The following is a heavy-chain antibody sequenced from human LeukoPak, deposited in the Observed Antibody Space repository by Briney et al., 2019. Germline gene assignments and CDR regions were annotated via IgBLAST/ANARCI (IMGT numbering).Heavy chain of an antibody. Sequence: ASVKVSCKASGYTFTSYGISWVRQAPGQGLEWMGWISAYNGNTNYARKLQGRVTMTTDTSTSTAYMELRSLRSDDTAVYYCARESYGGNSGNAFDIWGQGTMVTVSS. CDR3: ARESYGGNSGNAFDI. CDR2: ISAYNGNT. CDR1: GYTFTSYG. V-gene: IGHV1-18*01. J-gene: IGHJ3*02. D-gene: IGHD4-23*01.